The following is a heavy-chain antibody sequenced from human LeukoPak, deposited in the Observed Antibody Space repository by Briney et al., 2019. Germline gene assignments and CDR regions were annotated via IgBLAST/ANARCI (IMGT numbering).Heavy chain of an antibody. CDR3: ARGRLSSGVDY. CDR2: IYHSGSP. CDR1: GGSISSNNW. Sequence: SETLSLTCAVSGGSISSNNWWGWVRQPPGKGLEWIGEIYHSGSPNYNPSLKSRVTISVDKSRNHFSLNLSSVTAADTAVYYCARGRLSSGVDYWGQGTLVTVSS. V-gene: IGHV4-4*02. J-gene: IGHJ4*02. D-gene: IGHD6-19*01.